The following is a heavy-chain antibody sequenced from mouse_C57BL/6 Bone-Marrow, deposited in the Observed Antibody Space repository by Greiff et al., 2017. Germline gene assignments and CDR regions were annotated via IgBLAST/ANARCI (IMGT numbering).Heavy chain of an antibody. CDR1: GYTFTDYE. J-gene: IGHJ3*01. CDR2: IDPETGGT. D-gene: IGHD2-2*01. CDR3: TRLLWLRRKGFAY. V-gene: IGHV1-15*01. Sequence: VKLQESGAELVRPGASVTLSCKASGYTFTDYEMHWVKQTPVHGLEWIGAIDPETGGTAYNQKFKGKAILTADKSSSTAYMELRSLTSEDSAVYYCTRLLWLRRKGFAYWGQGTRVTVSA.